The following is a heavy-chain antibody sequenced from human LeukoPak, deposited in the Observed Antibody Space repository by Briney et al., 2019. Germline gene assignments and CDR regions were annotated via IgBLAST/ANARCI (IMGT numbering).Heavy chain of an antibody. V-gene: IGHV3-74*01. Sequence: GGSLRLSCTASGFTFSTYWMHWVRQAPGKGLVWVSRINPDGTTTSYADSVKGRFTISRDNSKNKVYLQMNSLKAEDTAVYWCAKDYYDFWSGYYDATAFDVWGQGTRVTVSS. CDR3: AKDYYDFWSGYYDATAFDV. J-gene: IGHJ3*01. D-gene: IGHD3-3*01. CDR1: GFTFSTYW. CDR2: INPDGTTT.